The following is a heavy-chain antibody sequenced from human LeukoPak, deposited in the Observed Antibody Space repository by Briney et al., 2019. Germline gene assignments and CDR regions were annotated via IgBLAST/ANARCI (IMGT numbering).Heavy chain of an antibody. Sequence: GRSLRLSCAASGFTFSSYGMHWVRQAPGKGLEWVALIWYDGSSKHYADSVRGRFTISRDNSKNTLYLQMNSLRAEDTAVYYCARDFELSHWGQGTLVTVSS. CDR2: IWYDGSSK. CDR3: ARDFELSH. J-gene: IGHJ4*02. D-gene: IGHD3-16*02. CDR1: GFTFSSYG. V-gene: IGHV3-33*01.